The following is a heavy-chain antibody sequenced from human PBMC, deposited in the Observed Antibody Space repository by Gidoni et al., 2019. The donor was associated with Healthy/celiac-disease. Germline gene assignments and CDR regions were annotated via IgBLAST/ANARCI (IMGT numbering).Heavy chain of an antibody. CDR2: INPNSGGT. V-gene: IGHV1-2*06. D-gene: IGHD6-19*01. Sequence: QVQLVQSGAEVKKPGASVKVSCKASGYTFTGYYMHWVRQAPGQGLEWMGRINPNSGGTNYAQKFQGRVTMTRDTSISTAYMELSRLRSDDTAVYYCARDLAVAGTEGYYYYGMDVWGQGTTVTVSS. J-gene: IGHJ6*02. CDR1: GYTFTGYY. CDR3: ARDLAVAGTEGYYYYGMDV.